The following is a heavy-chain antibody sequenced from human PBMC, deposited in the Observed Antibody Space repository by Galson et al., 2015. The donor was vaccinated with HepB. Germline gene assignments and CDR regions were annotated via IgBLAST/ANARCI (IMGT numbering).Heavy chain of an antibody. CDR2: IIPMFGVA. V-gene: IGHV1-69*13. CDR3: ARPKMQYEGSYCFDF. Sequence: SVKVSCKVSGVTFSNFAIDWVRQAPGESPEWMGGIIPMFGVANYAPKFQGRLTMTADDSTSTAYMELSSLSSGDTALYYCARPKMQYEGSYCFDFWGQGTLVTVSS. J-gene: IGHJ4*02. D-gene: IGHD1-26*01. CDR1: GVTFSNFA.